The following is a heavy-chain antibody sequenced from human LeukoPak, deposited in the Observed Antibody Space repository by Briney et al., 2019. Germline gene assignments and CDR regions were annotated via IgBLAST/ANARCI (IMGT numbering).Heavy chain of an antibody. CDR2: ISPSSHDI. Sequence: GGSLRLSCAASGFIFSDFYMSWVRQAAGKGLEYIAYISPSSHDIIYADSVKGRFTISRDNSKNTLYLQMNSLRAEDTAVYYCAAQFKKGHWGQGTLVTVSS. CDR3: AAQFKKGH. V-gene: IGHV3-11*03. CDR1: GFIFSDFY. J-gene: IGHJ4*02.